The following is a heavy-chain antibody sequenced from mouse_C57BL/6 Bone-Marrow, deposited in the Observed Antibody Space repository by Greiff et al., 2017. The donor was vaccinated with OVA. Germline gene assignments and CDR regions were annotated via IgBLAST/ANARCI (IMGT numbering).Heavy chain of an antibody. CDR3: ARQRLGAY. J-gene: IGHJ3*01. Sequence: EVQGVESGGGLVKPGGSLKLSCAASGFTFSSYTMSWVRQTPEKRLEWVATISGGGGNTYYPDSVKGRFTISRDNAKNTLYLQMSSLRSEDTALYYCARQRLGAYWGQGTLVTVSA. D-gene: IGHD3-2*02. CDR2: ISGGGGNT. V-gene: IGHV5-9*01. CDR1: GFTFSSYT.